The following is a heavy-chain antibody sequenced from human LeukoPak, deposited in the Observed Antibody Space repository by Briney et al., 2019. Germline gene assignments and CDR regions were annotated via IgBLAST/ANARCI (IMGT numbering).Heavy chain of an antibody. Sequence: PGGSLRLSCTASGFTFGDYAMSWVRQAPGKGLEWVSAISGSGGSTYYADSVKGRFTISRDNSKNTLYLQMNSLRAEDTAVYYCAKDTQNGSGSYYDYWGQGTLVTVSS. CDR2: ISGSGGST. CDR3: AKDTQNGSGSYYDY. D-gene: IGHD3-10*01. J-gene: IGHJ4*02. V-gene: IGHV3-23*01. CDR1: GFTFGDYA.